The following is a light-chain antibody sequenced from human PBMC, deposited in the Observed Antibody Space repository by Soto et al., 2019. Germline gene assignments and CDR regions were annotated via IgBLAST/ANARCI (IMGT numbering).Light chain of an antibody. CDR3: QQRDNWPKA. V-gene: IGKV3-11*01. J-gene: IGKJ3*01. Sequence: EIVLTQSPATLSLSPGERATLSCRASQSVGSHLAWYQHKPGQSPRLLIYDASSRATGIPDRFSGGGSGTDFTLTISSLEPEDFAVYYCQQRDNWPKAFCPGTKVDIK. CDR2: DAS. CDR1: QSVGSH.